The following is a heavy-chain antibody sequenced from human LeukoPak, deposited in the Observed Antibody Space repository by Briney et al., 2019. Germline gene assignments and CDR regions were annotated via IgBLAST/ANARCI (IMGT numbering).Heavy chain of an antibody. J-gene: IGHJ4*02. CDR1: GGSISSYY. CDR3: ARHAARYCSSTSCSPVNYFDY. CDR2: IYTSGST. V-gene: IGHV4-4*07. D-gene: IGHD2-2*01. Sequence: SETLSLTCTVSGGSISSYYWSWIRQPAGKGLEWIGRIYTSGSTNYNPSLKSRVTMSVDTSENQFSLKLSSVTAADTAVYYCARHAARYCSSTSCSPVNYFDYWGQGTLVTVSS.